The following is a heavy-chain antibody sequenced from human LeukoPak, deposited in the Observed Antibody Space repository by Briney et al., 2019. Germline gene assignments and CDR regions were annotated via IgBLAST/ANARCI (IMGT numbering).Heavy chain of an antibody. V-gene: IGHV3-11*04. CDR1: GFTFSDYY. D-gene: IGHD3-10*01. Sequence: PGGSLRLSCAASGFTFSDYYMCWIRQAPGKGLEWISYISGSDNTIYYADSVKGRFTIPRDNAKNSLYLQMNSLRAEDTAVYYCVRDRAYYYGSGTYWGQGTLVTVSS. CDR3: VRDRAYYYGSGTY. CDR2: ISGSDNTI. J-gene: IGHJ4*02.